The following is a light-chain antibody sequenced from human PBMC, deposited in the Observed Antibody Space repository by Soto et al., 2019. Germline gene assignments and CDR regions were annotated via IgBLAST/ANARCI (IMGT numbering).Light chain of an antibody. V-gene: IGKV3-15*01. J-gene: IGKJ2*01. CDR3: QQYNSWPPYT. CDR2: GAS. CDR1: ESVSSN. Sequence: EIVMTQSPDTLSVSPGERATVSCRASESVSSNLAWSQQKAGQAPRLLIYGASTRATGIPARFSGSGSGTEFTLTISTLQSEDVAIYYCQQYNSWPPYTFGQGTKVDIK.